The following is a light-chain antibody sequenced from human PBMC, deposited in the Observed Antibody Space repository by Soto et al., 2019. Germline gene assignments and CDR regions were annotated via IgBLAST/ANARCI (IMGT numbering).Light chain of an antibody. J-gene: IGKJ4*01. CDR3: QQYNNWPGT. Sequence: EVVMTQSPATLSVSPGERATLSCRASQSVSSNLAWYQQKPGQAPRLLIYSASTRATGIPARFSGSGSGTDFTLTISSLQSEDFAIYHCQQYNNWPGTFGGGTKVEIK. V-gene: IGKV3-15*01. CDR2: SAS. CDR1: QSVSSN.